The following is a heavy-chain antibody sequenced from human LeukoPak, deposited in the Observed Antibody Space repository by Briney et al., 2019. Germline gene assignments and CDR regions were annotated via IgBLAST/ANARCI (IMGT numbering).Heavy chain of an antibody. V-gene: IGHV3-23*01. CDR3: AKARIAAAGTGAFDV. CDR1: GFTLSSYG. CDR2: FSASDGSA. J-gene: IGHJ3*01. Sequence: GGSLRLSCAASGFTLSSYGMAWVRQAPGKGLEWVSAFSASDGSAQYAESVRGRFTISRDNSKNTLYLQMDSLRAEDTAVYYCAKARIAAAGTGAFDVWGQGTTVTVSS. D-gene: IGHD6-13*01.